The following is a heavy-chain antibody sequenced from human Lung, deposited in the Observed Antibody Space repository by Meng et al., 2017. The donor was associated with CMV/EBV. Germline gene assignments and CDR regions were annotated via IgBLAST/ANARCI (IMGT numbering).Heavy chain of an antibody. Sequence: GESLKISCAASGFSVSSNYMTWVRQAPGKGLEWVSVIYAGGRTYYADPVKGRFTISKDNSENTVYLEMNSLGAEDTAVYYCARARRGYGGKLYYVDHWGQGTLVTVSS. D-gene: IGHD4-23*01. CDR2: IYAGGRT. CDR3: ARARRGYGGKLYYVDH. CDR1: GFSVSSNY. V-gene: IGHV3-53*01. J-gene: IGHJ4*02.